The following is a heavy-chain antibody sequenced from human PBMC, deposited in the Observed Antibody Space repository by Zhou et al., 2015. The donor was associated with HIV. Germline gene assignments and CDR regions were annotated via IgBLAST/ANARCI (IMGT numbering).Heavy chain of an antibody. CDR3: ARGDSSSWPHWLGY. CDR2: ISYDGSNK. V-gene: IGHV3-30-3*01. CDR1: GFTFSSYA. Sequence: QVQLVESGGGVVQPGRSLRLSCAASGFTFSSYAMHWVRQAPGKGLEWVAVISYDGSNKYYADSVKGRFTISRDNSKNTLYLQMNSLRAEDTAVYYCARGDSSSWPHWLGYWGQGTLVTVSS. J-gene: IGHJ4*02. D-gene: IGHD6-13*01.